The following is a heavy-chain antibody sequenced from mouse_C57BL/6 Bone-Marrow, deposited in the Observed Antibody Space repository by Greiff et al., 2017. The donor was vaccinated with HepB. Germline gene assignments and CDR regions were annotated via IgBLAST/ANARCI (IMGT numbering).Heavy chain of an antibody. J-gene: IGHJ2*01. D-gene: IGHD2-2*01. CDR1: GYTFTDYY. V-gene: IGHV1-76*01. Sequence: QVHVKQSGAELVRPGASVKLSCKASGYTFTDYYINWVKQRPGQGLEWIARIYPGSGNTYYNEKFKGKATLTAEKSSSTAYMQLSSLTSEDSAVYFCARGEWLPYYFDYWGQGTTLTVSS. CDR3: ARGEWLPYYFDY. CDR2: IYPGSGNT.